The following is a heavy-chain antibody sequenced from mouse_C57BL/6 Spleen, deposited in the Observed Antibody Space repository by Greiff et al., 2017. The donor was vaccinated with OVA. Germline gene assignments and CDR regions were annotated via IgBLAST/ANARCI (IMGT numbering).Heavy chain of an antibody. D-gene: IGHD2-4*01. V-gene: IGHV1-26*01. J-gene: IGHJ4*01. Sequence: VQLQQPGAELVRPGSSVKLSCKASGYTFTDYYMNWVKQSHGKSLEWIGDINPNNGGTSYNQKFKGKATLTVDKSSSTAYMELRSLTSEDSAVYYCAITLLYYDYDLGSPMDYWGQGTSVTVSS. CDR2: INPNNGGT. CDR3: AITLLYYDYDLGSPMDY. CDR1: GYTFTDYY.